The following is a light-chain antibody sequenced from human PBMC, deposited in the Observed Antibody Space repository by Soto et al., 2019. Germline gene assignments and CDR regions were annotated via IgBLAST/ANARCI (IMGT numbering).Light chain of an antibody. Sequence: EIVLTQSPATLPLSPGESATLSCRASRSVSSYLARYQQKPGQAPRLLIYDASIRPSDIPARFSGSGSGTAFNLTNSSLEPEDFAVYYCQQRSNWPLTFGQGTRLEIK. J-gene: IGKJ5*01. CDR1: RSVSSY. V-gene: IGKV3-11*01. CDR3: QQRSNWPLT. CDR2: DAS.